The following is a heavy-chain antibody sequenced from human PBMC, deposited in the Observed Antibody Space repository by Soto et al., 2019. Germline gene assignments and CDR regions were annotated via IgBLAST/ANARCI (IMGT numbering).Heavy chain of an antibody. J-gene: IGHJ4*02. CDR1: GGSISSSHW. V-gene: IGHV4-4*02. CDR3: TRGGDPYKTGH. Sequence: SETLYLTCSVSGGSISSSHWWTWVRQSPEKGLEWIGEVYHSGITTYNPSLKGRVTMSVDTSKNQFSLKLTSVNTADTAIYYCTRGGDPYKTGHWGQGTLVTVSS. D-gene: IGHD2-21*01. CDR2: VYHSGIT.